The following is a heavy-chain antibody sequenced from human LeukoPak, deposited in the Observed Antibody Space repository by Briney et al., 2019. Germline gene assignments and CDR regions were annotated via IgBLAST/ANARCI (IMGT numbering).Heavy chain of an antibody. Sequence: SETLSLTCTVSGYSINSGYYWGWIRQPPGKGLEWIAIIYHSGSTYYNPSLKSRVTISLDTSKNQFSLKLTSVTAADTAVYYCARARRDYYDSSGPTMYYFDYWGQGTLVTVSS. CDR2: IYHSGST. D-gene: IGHD3-22*01. V-gene: IGHV4-38-2*02. CDR1: GYSINSGYY. CDR3: ARARRDYYDSSGPTMYYFDY. J-gene: IGHJ4*02.